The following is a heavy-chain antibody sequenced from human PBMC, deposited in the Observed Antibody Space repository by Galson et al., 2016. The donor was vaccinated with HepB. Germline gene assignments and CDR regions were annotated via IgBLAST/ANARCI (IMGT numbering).Heavy chain of an antibody. CDR1: GFTFGSYG. V-gene: IGHV3-23*01. CDR3: VQGCNAPAV. CDR2: ISSSGAST. Sequence: SLRLSCAASGFTFGSYGMTWVRQAPGQGLECVARISSSGASTDYADSVRGRFTISRENSTNTLYLQMNSLRADDTALYCCVQGCNAPAVWGKGTPVTVST. J-gene: IGHJ6*04. D-gene: IGHD2-8*01.